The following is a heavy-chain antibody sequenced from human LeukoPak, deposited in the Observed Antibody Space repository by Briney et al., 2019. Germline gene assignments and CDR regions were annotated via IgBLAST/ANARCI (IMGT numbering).Heavy chain of an antibody. D-gene: IGHD6-13*01. Sequence: GGSLRLSCAASGFTFSSYSMNWVRQAPGKGLEWVSSISSSSSYIYYADSVKGQFTISRDNAKNSLYLQMSSLRAEDTAVYYCARAGYSSSWYPYYFDYWGQGTLVTVSS. CDR3: ARAGYSSSWYPYYFDY. J-gene: IGHJ4*02. CDR2: ISSSSSYI. CDR1: GFTFSSYS. V-gene: IGHV3-21*01.